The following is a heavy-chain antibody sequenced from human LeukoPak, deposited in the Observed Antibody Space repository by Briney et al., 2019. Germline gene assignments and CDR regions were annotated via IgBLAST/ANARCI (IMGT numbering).Heavy chain of an antibody. CDR3: ARVKSTATLDS. CDR2: ISSSSSFI. D-gene: IGHD5-18*01. Sequence: PGGSLRLSCAASGFTFSSYNMNWVRQAPGKGLERVSFISSSSSFIYYADSLKGRFTISRDNAENSLYLQMNSLRAEDTAVYYCARVKSTATLDSWGQGTLVTVSS. V-gene: IGHV3-21*01. CDR1: GFTFSSYN. J-gene: IGHJ4*02.